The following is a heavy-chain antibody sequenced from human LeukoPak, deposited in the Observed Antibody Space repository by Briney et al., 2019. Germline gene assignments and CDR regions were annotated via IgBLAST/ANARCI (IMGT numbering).Heavy chain of an antibody. CDR3: ARGWGS. Sequence: SETLSLTCAVYGGSFSGYYWSWIRQPPGKGLEWIGEINHSGSTNYNPSLKSRVTISVDTSKNQFSLKLSSVTAADTAVYYCARGWGSWGQGTLVTVSS. D-gene: IGHD3-16*01. V-gene: IGHV4-34*01. CDR1: GGSFSGYY. J-gene: IGHJ4*02. CDR2: INHSGST.